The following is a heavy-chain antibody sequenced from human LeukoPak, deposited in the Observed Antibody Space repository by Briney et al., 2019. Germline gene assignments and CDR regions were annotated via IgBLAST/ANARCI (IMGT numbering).Heavy chain of an antibody. J-gene: IGHJ3*02. CDR3: ARGYSSGKGNAFDI. V-gene: IGHV3-53*01. D-gene: IGHD6-19*01. CDR2: IYSGDST. CDR1: GFTVSSNY. Sequence: GGSLRLSCAASGFTVSSNYMSWVRQAPGKGLEWVSVIYSGDSTYYADSVKGRFTISRDNSKNTLYLQMDSLRAEDTAVYYCARGYSSGKGNAFDIWGQGTMVTVSS.